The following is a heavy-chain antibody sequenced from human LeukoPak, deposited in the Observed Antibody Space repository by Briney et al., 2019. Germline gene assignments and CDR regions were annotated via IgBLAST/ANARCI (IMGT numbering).Heavy chain of an antibody. V-gene: IGHV3-9*01. CDR2: ISWNSGSI. Sequence: PGRSLRLSCAASGFTFDDYAMHWVRQAPGKGLEWVSGISWNSGSIGYADSVKGRFTISRDNAKNSLYLQMNSLRAEDTALYYCAKDRVGATLDYYGMDVWGQGTTVTVSS. J-gene: IGHJ6*02. D-gene: IGHD1-26*01. CDR1: GFTFDDYA. CDR3: AKDRVGATLDYYGMDV.